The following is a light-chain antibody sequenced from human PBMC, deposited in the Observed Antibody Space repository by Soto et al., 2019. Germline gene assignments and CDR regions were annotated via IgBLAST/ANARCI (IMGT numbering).Light chain of an antibody. CDR1: SSDVGGYNY. V-gene: IGLV2-11*01. CDR2: DVK. J-gene: IGLJ1*01. CDR3: CSYAGSYTFV. Sequence: QSALTQPRSVSGSPGQSVTISCTGTSSDVGGYNYVSWYQQYPGKAPKVMIYDVKTRPSGVPDRFSGSKSGNTASLTISGLQAEDEADDYCCSYAGSYTFVFGTGTKVTVL.